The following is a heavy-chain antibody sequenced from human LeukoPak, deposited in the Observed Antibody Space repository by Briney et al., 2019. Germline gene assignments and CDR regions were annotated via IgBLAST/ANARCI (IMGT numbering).Heavy chain of an antibody. V-gene: IGHV3-7*01. Sequence: PGGSLRLSCAASGFTFGSYWMSWVRQAPGKGLEWVANIKQDGGEKYYVDSVKGRFTISRDNAKNSLYLQMNSLRAEDTAVYHCATDREWRSLDYWGQGTLVTVSS. J-gene: IGHJ4*02. CDR1: GFTFGSYW. D-gene: IGHD2-8*01. CDR2: IKQDGGEK. CDR3: ATDREWRSLDY.